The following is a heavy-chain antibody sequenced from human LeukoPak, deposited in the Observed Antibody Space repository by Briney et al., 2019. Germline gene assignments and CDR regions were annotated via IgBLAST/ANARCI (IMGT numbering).Heavy chain of an antibody. Sequence: SETLSLTCTVSGGSISSYYWSSIRQPPGKGLEWIGYIYYSGSTNYNPSLKSRVTISVDTSKNQFSLKLSSVTAADTAVYYCARAGRESIAARYFDYWGQGTLVTVSS. V-gene: IGHV4-59*01. CDR1: GGSISSYY. CDR2: IYYSGST. D-gene: IGHD6-6*01. J-gene: IGHJ4*02. CDR3: ARAGRESIAARYFDY.